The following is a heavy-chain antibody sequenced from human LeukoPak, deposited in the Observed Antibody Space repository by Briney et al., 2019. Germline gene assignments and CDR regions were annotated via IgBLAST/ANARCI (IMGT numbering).Heavy chain of an antibody. D-gene: IGHD3-22*01. Sequence: HPGGSLRLSCAASGFTFSTYWMHWVRQAPGKGLVWVSRIKSDGSSTNYADSVKGRFTISRDNAKNTLYLQMNSLRLEDTAMHYCTRAPFDSSIYWGQGALVTVSS. CDR1: GFTFSTYW. J-gene: IGHJ4*02. V-gene: IGHV3-74*01. CDR2: IKSDGSST. CDR3: TRAPFDSSIY.